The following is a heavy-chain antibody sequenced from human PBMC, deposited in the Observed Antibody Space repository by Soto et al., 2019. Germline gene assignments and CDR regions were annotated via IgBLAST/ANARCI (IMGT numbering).Heavy chain of an antibody. D-gene: IGHD3-3*01. CDR1: GFTLSIYW. V-gene: IGHV3-7*01. CDR3: TRGRVDFAY. J-gene: IGHJ4*02. Sequence: GGSLRLSCAATGFTLSIYWMSWVRQSPGKGLEWVANIKEDGSEKYYVDSVKGRFTISRDNAGNSLYLQMNSLRAEDSAVYYCTRGRVDFAYWGQGTLVTVSS. CDR2: IKEDGSEK.